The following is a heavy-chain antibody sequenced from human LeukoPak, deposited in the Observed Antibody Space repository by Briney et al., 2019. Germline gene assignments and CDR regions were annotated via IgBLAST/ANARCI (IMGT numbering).Heavy chain of an antibody. J-gene: IGHJ5*02. D-gene: IGHD2-2*01. V-gene: IGHV1-69*01. CDR3: GGGRCSSTSCPGENCFAP. Sequence: SVKVSCKASGGTFSSYAISWVRQAPGQGLEWMGGIIPIFGTANYAQKFQGRVTITADESTSTAYMELSSLRSEDTAVYYCGGGRCSSTSCPGENCFAPGGQGPLVTVSS. CDR2: IIPIFGTA. CDR1: GGTFSSYA.